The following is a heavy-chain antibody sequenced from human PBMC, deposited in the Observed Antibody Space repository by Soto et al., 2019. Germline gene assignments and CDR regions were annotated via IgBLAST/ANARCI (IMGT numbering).Heavy chain of an antibody. CDR1: GGALRGYY. D-gene: IGHD4-4*01. V-gene: IGHV4-34*01. J-gene: IGHJ6*03. CDR2: INHSGST. Sequence: SETPSPTRAVYGGALRGYYLSWVRPPPGKRLELIGEINHSGSTNYNPSLKSRVTISVDTSKNHFSLKLSSVTAADTAVYYCARIPLPAVTKTYYYYMDVWGKGTTVTVSS. CDR3: ARIPLPAVTKTYYYYMDV.